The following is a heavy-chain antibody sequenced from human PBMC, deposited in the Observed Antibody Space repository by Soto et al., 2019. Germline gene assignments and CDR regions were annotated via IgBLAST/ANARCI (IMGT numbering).Heavy chain of an antibody. CDR2: IDPSDSYT. J-gene: IGHJ6*02. CDR3: ARYCSGGSCYYYYGMDV. Sequence: GASLKISCKGSGYSFTSYWISWGRQMPGKGLEWMGRIDPSDSYTNYSPSFQGHVTISADKSISTAYLQWSSLKASDTAMYYCARYCSGGSCYYYYGMDVWGQGTTVTVSS. CDR1: GYSFTSYW. V-gene: IGHV5-10-1*01. D-gene: IGHD2-15*01.